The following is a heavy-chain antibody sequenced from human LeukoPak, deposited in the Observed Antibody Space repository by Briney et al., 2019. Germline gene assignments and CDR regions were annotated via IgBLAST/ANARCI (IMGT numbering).Heavy chain of an antibody. V-gene: IGHV3-30*02. CDR1: GLTFSSYG. CDR3: AKDGMGYSSSWFFLY. CDR2: IRYDGSNK. J-gene: IGHJ4*02. D-gene: IGHD6-13*01. Sequence: PGGSLRLSCAASGLTFSSYGMHWVRQAPGKGLERVTFIRYDGSNKYYADSVKGRFTISRDNSKNTLYLQMNSLRAEDTAVYYCAKDGMGYSSSWFFLYWGQGTLVTVSS.